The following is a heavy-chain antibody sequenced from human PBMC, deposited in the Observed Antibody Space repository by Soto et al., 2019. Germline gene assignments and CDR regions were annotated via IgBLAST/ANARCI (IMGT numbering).Heavy chain of an antibody. J-gene: IGHJ4*02. Sequence: EVQLVESGGGLVKPGESLRLSCAASGLTFSNAWMNWVRQAPGKGLEWVGHIKGKADGGTTDYAAPVRGRFTISRDDSKNILYLQINSLKTEDTAVYYCTIDIWPSRQSDYWGQGTLVTVSS. V-gene: IGHV3-15*07. CDR3: TIDIWPSRQSDY. D-gene: IGHD3-16*01. CDR2: IKGKADGGTT. CDR1: GLTFSNAW.